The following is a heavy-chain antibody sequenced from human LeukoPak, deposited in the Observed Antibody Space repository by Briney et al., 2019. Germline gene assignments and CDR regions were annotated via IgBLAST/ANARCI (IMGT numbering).Heavy chain of an antibody. D-gene: IGHD6-19*01. CDR3: AKDRGSSGWLD. CDR2: ISYDGSNK. Sequence: GGSLRLSCAASGFTFSSYGMHWVRQAPGKGLEWVAVISYDGSNKYYADSVKGRFTISRDNSKNTLYLQMNSLRAEDTAVYYCAKDRGSSGWLDWGQGTVVTVSS. CDR1: GFTFSSYG. J-gene: IGHJ4*02. V-gene: IGHV3-30*18.